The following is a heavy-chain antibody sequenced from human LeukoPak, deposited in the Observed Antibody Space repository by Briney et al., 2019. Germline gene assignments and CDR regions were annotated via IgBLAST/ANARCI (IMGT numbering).Heavy chain of an antibody. CDR3: VRVSRTTMVRGIITLDS. J-gene: IGHJ4*02. Sequence: SVKVSCKASGGTFSTYAISWVRQAPGQGLEWMGGIIPIFGTANYAQKFQGRVTITADESTSTAYMELSSLRSEDTAVYYCVRVSRTTMVRGIITLDSWGQGTLVTVSS. CDR1: GGTFSTYA. CDR2: IIPIFGTA. D-gene: IGHD3-10*01. V-gene: IGHV1-69*13.